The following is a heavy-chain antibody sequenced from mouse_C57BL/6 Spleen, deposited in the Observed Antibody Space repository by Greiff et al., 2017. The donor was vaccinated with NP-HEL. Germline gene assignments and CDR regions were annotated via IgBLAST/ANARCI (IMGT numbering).Heavy chain of an antibody. CDR1: GFTFSDYG. D-gene: IGHD2-4*01. CDR2: ISSGSSTI. J-gene: IGHJ1*03. Sequence: EVHLVESGGGLVKPGGSLKLSCAASGFTFSDYGMHWVRQAPEKGLEWVAYISSGSSTIYYADTVKGRFTISRDNAKNTLFLQMTSLRAEDTAMYYCARGGYYDYDEDWYFDVWGTVTTVTVSS. CDR3: ARGGYYDYDEDWYFDV. V-gene: IGHV5-17*01.